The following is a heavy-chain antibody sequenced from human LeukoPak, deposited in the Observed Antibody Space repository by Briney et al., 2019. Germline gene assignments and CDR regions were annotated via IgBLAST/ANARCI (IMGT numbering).Heavy chain of an antibody. CDR3: ARDRTPAGTMVRGVTLLKPNWFDP. Sequence: PGRSLRLSCAASGFTFSSYGMHWVRQAPGKGLEWVTVIWYDGSNKYYADSVKGRFTISRDNSKNTLYLQMNSLRAEDTAVYYCARDRTPAGTMVRGVTLLKPNWFDPWGQGTLVTVSS. CDR1: GFTFSSYG. D-gene: IGHD3-10*01. V-gene: IGHV3-33*01. CDR2: IWYDGSNK. J-gene: IGHJ5*02.